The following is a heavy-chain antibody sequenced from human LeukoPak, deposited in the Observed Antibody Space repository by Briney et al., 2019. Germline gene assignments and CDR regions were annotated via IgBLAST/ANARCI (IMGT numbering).Heavy chain of an antibody. Sequence: GGSLRLSCAASGFTFSSYSMNWVRQPPGKGLEWLSYISSSGSTIYYADSVKGRFTISRDNAKSSLYLQMNSLRDDDTAVFYCARDLSVDGSGYGFDYWGQGILVTVSS. D-gene: IGHD3-22*01. CDR1: GFTFSSYS. V-gene: IGHV3-48*02. CDR2: ISSSGSTI. CDR3: ARDLSVDGSGYGFDY. J-gene: IGHJ4*02.